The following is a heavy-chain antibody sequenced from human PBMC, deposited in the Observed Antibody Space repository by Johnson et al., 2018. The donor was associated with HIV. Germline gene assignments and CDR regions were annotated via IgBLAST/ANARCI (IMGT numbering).Heavy chain of an antibody. CDR3: VRPAAAGRDDAFDI. J-gene: IGHJ3*02. D-gene: IGHD6-13*01. CDR2: LSYDGSNK. CDR1: GFTFSSYG. V-gene: IGHV3-30*19. Sequence: QVQLVESGGGVVQPGRSLRLSCAASGFTFSSYGMHWVRQAPGKGLEWVAVLSYDGSNKHFADSVKGRFTISRANAKNSLYLQMHSLRAEDTAVYYCVRPAAAGRDDAFDIWGQGTMVTVSS.